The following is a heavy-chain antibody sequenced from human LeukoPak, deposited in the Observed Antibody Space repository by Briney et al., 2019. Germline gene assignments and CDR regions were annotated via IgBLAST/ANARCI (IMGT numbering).Heavy chain of an antibody. CDR3: ARDRGYSYGWIDFDY. Sequence: ASVKVSCKASGYTFTSYYMHWVRQAPGQGLEWMGGIIPIFGTANYAQKFQGRVTITADESTSTAYMELSSLGSEDTAVYYCARDRGYSYGWIDFDYWGQGTLVTVSS. V-gene: IGHV1-69*13. J-gene: IGHJ4*02. D-gene: IGHD5-18*01. CDR2: IIPIFGTA. CDR1: GYTFTSYY.